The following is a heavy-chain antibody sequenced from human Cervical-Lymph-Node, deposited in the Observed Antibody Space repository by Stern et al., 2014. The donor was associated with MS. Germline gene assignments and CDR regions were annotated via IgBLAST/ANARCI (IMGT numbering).Heavy chain of an antibody. J-gene: IGHJ4*02. CDR1: GFTVSSYS. V-gene: IGHV3-21*01. CDR2: ISTSGIYK. D-gene: IGHD6-19*01. CDR3: TRAPGITASGSHFDY. Sequence: DVQLLESGGGLVKPGGSLRLSCAASGFTVSSYSMNWVRQAPGKGLEWVSYISTSGIYKYYADSVKGRFTISRDNAKNSLYLQMSSLRAEDTAVYYCTRAPGITASGSHFDYGGQGILVTVSS.